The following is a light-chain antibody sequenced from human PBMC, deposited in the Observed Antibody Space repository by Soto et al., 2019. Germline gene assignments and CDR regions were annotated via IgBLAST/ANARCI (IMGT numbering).Light chain of an antibody. CDR1: QSVSSN. CDR2: GAS. CDR3: QQYNNGPRT. J-gene: IGKJ1*01. Sequence: EIVMTQSPATLSVSPGERATLSCRASQSVSSNLAWYQQKPGQAPRLLIYGASTRATGIPARFSGSGSWTEFTLTISSLQSEDFAVYYCQQYNNGPRTFGQGTKVEIK. V-gene: IGKV3-15*01.